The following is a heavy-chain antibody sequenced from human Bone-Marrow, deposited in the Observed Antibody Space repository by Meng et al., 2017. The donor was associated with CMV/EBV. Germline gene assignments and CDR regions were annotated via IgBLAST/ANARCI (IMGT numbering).Heavy chain of an antibody. D-gene: IGHD2-2*01. V-gene: IGHV3-48*04. J-gene: IGHJ6*02. Sequence: GESLKISCAASGFTFSSYSMNWVRQAPGKGLEWVSYISSSGSTIYYADSVKGRFTISRDNAKNSLYLQMNSLRAEDTAVYYCAREGRYCSSTSCPRFRDYYGMDVWGQGTTVTSP. CDR1: GFTFSSYS. CDR2: ISSSGSTI. CDR3: AREGRYCSSTSCPRFRDYYGMDV.